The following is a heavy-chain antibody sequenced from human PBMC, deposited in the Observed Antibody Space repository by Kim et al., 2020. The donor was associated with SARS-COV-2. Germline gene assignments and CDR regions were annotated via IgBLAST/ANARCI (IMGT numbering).Heavy chain of an antibody. V-gene: IGHV3-23*01. J-gene: IGHJ4*02. CDR2: ISGSGGST. CDR3: AKVGGGCILTGYYCRDYFDY. Sequence: GGSLRLSCAASGFTFSSYAMSWVRQAPGKGLEWVSAISGSGGSTYYADSVKGRFTISRDNSKNTLYLQMNSLRAEDTAVYYCAKVGGGCILTGYYCRDYFDYWGQGTLVTVSS. D-gene: IGHD3-9*01. CDR1: GFTFSSYA.